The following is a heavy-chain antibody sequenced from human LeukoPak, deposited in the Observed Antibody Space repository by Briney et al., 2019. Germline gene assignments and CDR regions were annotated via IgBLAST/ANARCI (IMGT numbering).Heavy chain of an antibody. V-gene: IGHV1-2*06. CDR2: INPNSGGT. CDR3: ARGFWSGSYYYFDY. D-gene: IGHD1-26*01. Sequence: GASVKVSCKASGGTFISYAISWVRQAPGQGLEWMGRINPNSGGTNYAQKFQGRVTMTRDTSISTAYMELSRLRSDDTAVYYCARGFWSGSYYYFDYWGQGTLVTVSS. J-gene: IGHJ4*02. CDR1: GGTFISYA.